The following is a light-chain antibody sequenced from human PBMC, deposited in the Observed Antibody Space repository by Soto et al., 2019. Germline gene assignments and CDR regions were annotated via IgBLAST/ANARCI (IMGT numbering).Light chain of an antibody. J-gene: IGKJ1*01. CDR1: QNIGDL. Sequence: DIQMTQSPSTLSASVGDRVAITCRASQNIGDLLAWYQLKPGEAPKLLIYKASYLETGVPSRFSGSGSGTEFTFTISSLQPGDLATYYCQHYSAFSVTFGQVTKVDIK. V-gene: IGKV1-5*03. CDR2: KAS. CDR3: QHYSAFSVT.